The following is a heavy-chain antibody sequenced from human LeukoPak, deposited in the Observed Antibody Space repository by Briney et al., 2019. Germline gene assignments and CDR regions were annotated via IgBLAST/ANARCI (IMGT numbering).Heavy chain of an antibody. CDR2: IKSDGSST. J-gene: IGHJ4*02. Sequence: GGSLRLSCAASGFTFSSFWMHWVRQAPGKGLVWVSRIKSDGSSTSYADSVKGRFAISRDNAKNTLYLQMSSLRVEDTAVYYCARENWDDWGQGTLVTVSS. V-gene: IGHV3-74*01. CDR1: GFTFSSFW. D-gene: IGHD7-27*01. CDR3: ARENWDD.